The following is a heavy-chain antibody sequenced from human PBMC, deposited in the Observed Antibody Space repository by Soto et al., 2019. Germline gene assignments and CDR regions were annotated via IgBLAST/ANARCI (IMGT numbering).Heavy chain of an antibody. CDR1: GGTFSSYA. CDR2: IIPIFGTA. D-gene: IGHD3-22*01. J-gene: IGHJ3*02. V-gene: IGHV1-69*13. Sequence: SVKVSCKASGGTFSSYAISWVRQAPGQGLEWMGGIIPIFGTANYAQKFQGRVTITADESTSTAYMELSSLRSEDTAVYYCARGHYYDSSGYYQYDAFGIWGQGTMVTVS. CDR3: ARGHYYDSSGYYQYDAFGI.